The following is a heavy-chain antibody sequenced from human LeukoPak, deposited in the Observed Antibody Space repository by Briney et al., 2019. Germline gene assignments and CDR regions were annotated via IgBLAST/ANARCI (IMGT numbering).Heavy chain of an antibody. CDR1: GYSFNGYF. D-gene: IGHD2-8*02. Sequence: GALVKVSCKASGYSFNGYFIHWVRQAPGQGREWMGCVDPNSGDTKYAQKFQGRVSMPRDTSTRTAYMELSRLRSDDTAVYFCARSGSTGHSLDYWGQGTLVTVSS. V-gene: IGHV1-2*02. CDR2: VDPNSGDT. CDR3: ARSGSTGHSLDY. J-gene: IGHJ4*02.